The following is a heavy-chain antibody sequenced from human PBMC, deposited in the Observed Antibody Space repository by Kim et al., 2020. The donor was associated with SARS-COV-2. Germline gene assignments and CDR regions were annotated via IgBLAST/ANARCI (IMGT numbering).Heavy chain of an antibody. V-gene: IGHV1-8*01. CDR2: MNPNSGNT. J-gene: IGHJ6*02. CDR3: ASSSLYCSSTSCYLGGMDV. D-gene: IGHD2-2*01. CDR1: GYTFTSYD. Sequence: ASVKVSCKASGYTFTSYDINWVRQATGQGLEWMGWMNPNSGNTGYAQKFQGRVTMTRNTSISTAYMELSSLRSEDTAVYYCASSSLYCSSTSCYLGGMDVWGQGTTVTVSS.